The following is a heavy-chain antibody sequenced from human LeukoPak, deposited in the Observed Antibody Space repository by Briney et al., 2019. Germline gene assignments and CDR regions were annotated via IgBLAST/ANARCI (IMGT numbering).Heavy chain of an antibody. V-gene: IGHV1-2*02. CDR3: ATLMAHLDY. J-gene: IGHJ4*02. Sequence: ASVKVSCKAFGYTFTDYHMHWVRQAPGQGLEWMGWLNPNSGDTNYAQKFQGRVTMTRDTTISTAYMELSRLRSDDTAVFYCATLMAHLDYWGQGTLVTVSS. CDR2: LNPNSGDT. CDR1: GYTFTDYH. D-gene: IGHD2-8*01.